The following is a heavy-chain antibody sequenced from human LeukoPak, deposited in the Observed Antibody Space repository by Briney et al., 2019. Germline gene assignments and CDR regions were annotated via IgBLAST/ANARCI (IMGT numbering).Heavy chain of an antibody. CDR2: IIPIFGTA. CDR1: GGTFSSYA. D-gene: IGHD7-27*01. V-gene: IGHV1-69*05. J-gene: IGHJ6*03. CDR3: AVTGLYNYYYYYYMDV. Sequence: SVKVSCKASGGTFSSYAVSWVRQAPGQGLEWMGRIIPIFGTANYAQKFQGRVTITTDESTSTAYMELSSLRSEDTAVYYCAVTGLYNYYYYYYMDVWGKGTTVTVSS.